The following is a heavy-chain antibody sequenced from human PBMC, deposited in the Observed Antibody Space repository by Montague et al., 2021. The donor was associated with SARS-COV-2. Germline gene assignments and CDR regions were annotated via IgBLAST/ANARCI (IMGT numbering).Heavy chain of an antibody. Sequence: PALVKPTQTLTLTCTFSGFSLSTSGMCVSWIRQPPGKALEWLTLIDWDDDKYYSTSLRTRLTISKDTSKNQVVLTMPNMDPVDTATYYCARSYGTTVVTRAFDYWGQGTLVTVSS. V-gene: IGHV2-70*01. CDR3: ARSYGTTVVTRAFDY. CDR2: IDWDDDK. CDR1: GFSLSTSGMC. J-gene: IGHJ4*02. D-gene: IGHD4-23*01.